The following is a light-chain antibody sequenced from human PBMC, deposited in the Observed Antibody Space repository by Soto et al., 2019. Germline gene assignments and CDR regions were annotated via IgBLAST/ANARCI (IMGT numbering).Light chain of an antibody. CDR1: QSVSTY. J-gene: IGKJ5*01. Sequence: EIVLTQSPATLSLSPGERATLSWRASQSVSTYLAWYQQRPGQAPRLLINDASYRATDIPPRFSGSGSGTDFALTSSSLEPEDFSVYYCQQRRSWPPTITFGQGTRLEIK. CDR2: DAS. CDR3: QQRRSWPPTIT. V-gene: IGKV3-11*01.